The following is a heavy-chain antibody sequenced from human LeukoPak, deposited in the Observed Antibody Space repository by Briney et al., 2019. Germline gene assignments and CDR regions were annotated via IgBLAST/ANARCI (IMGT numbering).Heavy chain of an antibody. CDR3: AREARVGGALQY. CDR1: GLTFSTYW. Sequence: GGSLRLSCAASGLTFSTYWMHWVRQAPGKGLAWVARINPDGSIRTYANSVQGRVTISRDTAKDTLFLQMNSLRAEDTAVYYCAREARVGGALQYWGQGTPVIVSS. V-gene: IGHV3-74*03. CDR2: INPDGSIR. D-gene: IGHD1-26*01. J-gene: IGHJ4*02.